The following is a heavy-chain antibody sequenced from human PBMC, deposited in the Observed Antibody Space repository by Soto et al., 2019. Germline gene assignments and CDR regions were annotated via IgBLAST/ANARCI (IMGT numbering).Heavy chain of an antibody. CDR1: GYTFTIYC. Sequence: ASVKGSCKASGYTFTIYCISWVRQAPGQGLEWMGWISAYNGNTNYAQKLQGRVTMTTDTSTSTAYMELRSLRSDDTAVYYCARDDPILTGYYAFDIWGQGTMVTVSS. CDR3: ARDDPILTGYYAFDI. V-gene: IGHV1-18*01. CDR2: ISAYNGNT. J-gene: IGHJ3*02. D-gene: IGHD3-9*01.